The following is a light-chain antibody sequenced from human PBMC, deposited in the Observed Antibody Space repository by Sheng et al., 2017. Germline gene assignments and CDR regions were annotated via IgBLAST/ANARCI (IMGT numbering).Light chain of an antibody. Sequence: QSALTQPASVSGSPGQSITISCTGTSSDVGSYNFVSWYQQHPGKAPKLMIYEVSKRPSGISNRFSGSKSGNTASLTISGLQAEDEADYYCCSYAASVLFGGGTKLTVL. V-gene: IGLV2-23*02. J-gene: IGLJ2*01. CDR1: SSDVGSYNF. CDR2: EVS. CDR3: CSYAASVL.